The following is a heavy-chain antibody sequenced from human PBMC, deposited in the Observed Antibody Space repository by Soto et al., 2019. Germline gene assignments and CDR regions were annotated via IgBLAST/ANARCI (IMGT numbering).Heavy chain of an antibody. Sequence: GGSLRLSCAASGFTFSNAWMSWVRQAPGKGLEWVGRIKSKTDGGTTDYAAPVKGRFTISRDDSKNTLYLQMNSLKTEDTAVYYCTTDDSCSGGSCYQYYYYGMDVWGQGTTVTVSS. CDR2: IKSKTDGGTT. CDR3: TTDDSCSGGSCYQYYYYGMDV. CDR1: GFTFSNAW. D-gene: IGHD2-15*01. J-gene: IGHJ6*02. V-gene: IGHV3-15*01.